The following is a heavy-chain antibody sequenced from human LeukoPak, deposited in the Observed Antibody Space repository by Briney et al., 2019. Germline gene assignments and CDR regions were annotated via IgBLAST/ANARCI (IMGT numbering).Heavy chain of an antibody. CDR3: AKVSPRNPSGYLDY. J-gene: IGHJ4*02. D-gene: IGHD3-3*01. V-gene: IGHV3-30*02. CDR2: IRYDGSIK. Sequence: PGGSLRLSCAASGFTFSSYGMHWVRQAPGKGLDWVAFIRYDGSIKDYADSVKGRFTISRDNSKNTLYLQMNSLRTEDTAIYYCAKVSPRNPSGYLDYWGQGTLVTVSS. CDR1: GFTFSSYG.